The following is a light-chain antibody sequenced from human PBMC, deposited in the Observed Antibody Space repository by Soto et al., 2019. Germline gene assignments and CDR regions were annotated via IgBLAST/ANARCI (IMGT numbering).Light chain of an antibody. CDR2: KAS. CDR1: QSISSW. Sequence: DIQMTQSPSTLSASVGDRVTITCGASQSISSWLAWYQQKPGKAPKLLIYKASSLESGVPSRFSGSGSGTDFTLTISSLQPEDFATYYCQQSYSTPPTFGQGTRLEIK. J-gene: IGKJ5*01. V-gene: IGKV1-5*03. CDR3: QQSYSTPPT.